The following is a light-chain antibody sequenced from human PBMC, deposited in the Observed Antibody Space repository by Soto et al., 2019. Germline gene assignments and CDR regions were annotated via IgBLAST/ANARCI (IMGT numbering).Light chain of an antibody. CDR2: KVS. V-gene: IGLV2-14*01. CDR3: SSYTSSSTLV. CDR1: SSDVGGYNY. J-gene: IGLJ3*02. Sequence: QSALTQPASVSGSPGQSITISCTGTSSDVGGYNYVSWYQQHPGKAPKLMIYKVSDRPSGVSSRFSGSKSGNTASLTISGLQAEDEADYYCSSYTSSSTLVFGGGTKLTVL.